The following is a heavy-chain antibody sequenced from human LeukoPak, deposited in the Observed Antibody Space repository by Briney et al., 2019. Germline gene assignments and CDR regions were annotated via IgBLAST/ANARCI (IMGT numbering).Heavy chain of an antibody. Sequence: ASVKVSCKASGYTFTGYYMHWVRQAPGQGLEWMGWINPNSGGTNYAQKFQGRVTMTRDTSISTAYMELNSLRSDDTAVYYCARVGVEGASCYDYWGQGTLVTVSS. CDR3: ARVGVEGASCYDY. CDR2: INPNSGGT. V-gene: IGHV1-2*02. J-gene: IGHJ4*02. D-gene: IGHD2-2*01. CDR1: GYTFTGYY.